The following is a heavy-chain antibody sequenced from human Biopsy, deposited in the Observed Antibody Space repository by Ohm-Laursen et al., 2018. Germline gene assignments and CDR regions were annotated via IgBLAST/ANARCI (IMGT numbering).Heavy chain of an antibody. V-gene: IGHV4-61*01. CDR1: GASVSSGSFY. Sequence: SDTLSLTCTAPGASVSSGSFYWTCIRPPPGQGLVYIGYLYDTGSTAHYNPSLERRVTMPVEMTKNQFSLKLSSVTAADTAIYYCARGMRSSGWPYFDSWGQGTLVTVSS. J-gene: IGHJ4*02. D-gene: IGHD6-19*01. CDR2: LYDTGST. CDR3: ARGMRSSGWPYFDS.